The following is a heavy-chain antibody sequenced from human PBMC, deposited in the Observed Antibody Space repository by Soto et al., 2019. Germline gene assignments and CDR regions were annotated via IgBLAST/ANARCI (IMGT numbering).Heavy chain of an antibody. D-gene: IGHD3-3*01. CDR1: GFSLTTSGVG. CDR2: IYWDDDK. Sequence: QITLKESGPTVVKPTETLTLTCTFSGFSLTTSGVGVGWVRQSPGKAPEWLALIYWDDDKRSSTSLKSRLNIPNDTSKYQVVLTMVNVDPADTATYYCAHRVLRTVFGLVTTTAIYFDFWGQGTPVVVSS. V-gene: IGHV2-5*02. J-gene: IGHJ4*02. CDR3: AHRVLRTVFGLVTTTAIYFDF.